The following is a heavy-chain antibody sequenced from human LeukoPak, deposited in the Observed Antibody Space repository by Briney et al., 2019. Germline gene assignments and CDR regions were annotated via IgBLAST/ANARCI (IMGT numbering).Heavy chain of an antibody. CDR3: TKEKKAVETAGLGY. CDR1: GYTFIVYF. V-gene: IGHV1-2*06. J-gene: IGHJ4*02. CDR2: INCNTSET. D-gene: IGHD5-18*01. Sequence: ASLKVSCKASGYTFIVYFMHWGRQAPGQGLEWGGRINCNTSETRYAQNFQGRVTMTRDTSISTVYMELSGLTSDDTAIYYCTKEKKAVETAGLGYWGQGSLVTVSS.